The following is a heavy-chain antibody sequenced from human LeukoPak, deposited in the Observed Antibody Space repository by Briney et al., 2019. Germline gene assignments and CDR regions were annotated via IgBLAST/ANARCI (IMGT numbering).Heavy chain of an antibody. CDR3: ARATTAYCTGGICPNFDY. CDR1: RGSITSYY. Sequence: SETLSLTCTVSRGSITSYYWSWIRPPPGGGLEWIGYVYYSGSTNYNPSLKSRVTISLDTSKNQSSLTLTSVTAADTALYYCARATTAYCTGGICPNFDYGGQGTLVTVSS. J-gene: IGHJ4*02. D-gene: IGHD2-8*02. CDR2: VYYSGST. V-gene: IGHV4-59*01.